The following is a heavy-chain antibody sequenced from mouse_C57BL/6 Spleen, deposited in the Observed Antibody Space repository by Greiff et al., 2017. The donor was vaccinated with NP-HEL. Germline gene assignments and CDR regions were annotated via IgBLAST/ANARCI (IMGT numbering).Heavy chain of an antibody. CDR3: ARSGTYYCDY. CDR2: IRNKANGYTT. D-gene: IGHD3-3*01. J-gene: IGHJ2*01. V-gene: IGHV7-3*01. Sequence: VQLKQSGGGLVQPGGSLSLSCAASGFTFTDYYMSWVRQPPGKALEWLGFIRNKANGYTTEYSASVKGRFTISRDNSQSILYRQMNALRAEDSATYDCARSGTYYCDYWGQGTTLTVSS. CDR1: GFTFTDYY.